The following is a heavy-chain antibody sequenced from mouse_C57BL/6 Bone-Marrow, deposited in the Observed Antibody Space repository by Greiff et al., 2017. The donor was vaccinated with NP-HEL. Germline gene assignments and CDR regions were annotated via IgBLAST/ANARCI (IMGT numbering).Heavy chain of an antibody. V-gene: IGHV14-4*01. CDR2: IDPENGDT. CDR1: GFNIKDDY. CDR3: TTGYDEGVDY. D-gene: IGHD2-2*01. Sequence: EVQLQQSGAELVRPGASVKLSCTASGFNIKDDYMHWVKQRPEQGLEWIGWIDPENGDTEYASKFQGKATITADTSSNTAYLQLSSLTSEDTAVYYCTTGYDEGVDYWGKGTTLTVSS. J-gene: IGHJ2*01.